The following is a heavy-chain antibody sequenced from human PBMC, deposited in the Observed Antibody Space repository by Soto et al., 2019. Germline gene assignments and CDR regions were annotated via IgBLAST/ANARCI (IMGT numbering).Heavy chain of an antibody. D-gene: IGHD2-15*01. CDR3: ARDRLVVGTNWFDP. CDR1: GYTFTSYG. J-gene: IGHJ5*02. Sequence: ASVKVSCKASGYTFTSYGISWVRQAPGQGLEWMGWISAYNGNTNYAQKLQGRVTMTTDTSTSTAYMELRSLRSDDTAVYYCARDRLVVGTNWFDPSGQGIRVTVSS. CDR2: ISAYNGNT. V-gene: IGHV1-18*01.